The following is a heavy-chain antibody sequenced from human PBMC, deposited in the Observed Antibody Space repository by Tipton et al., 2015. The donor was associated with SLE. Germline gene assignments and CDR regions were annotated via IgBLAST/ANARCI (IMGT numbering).Heavy chain of an antibody. Sequence: SLRLSCAASGFTFSSYAMYWVRQAPGKGLEWVAFIRYDGSNKYYADSVKGRFTISRDNSKNTLYLQMNSLRAEDTAVYYCARHGTMVRGEENWFDPWGQGTLVTVSS. CDR3: ARHGTMVRGEENWFDP. D-gene: IGHD3-10*01. V-gene: IGHV3-30*02. CDR1: GFTFSSYA. CDR2: IRYDGSNK. J-gene: IGHJ5*02.